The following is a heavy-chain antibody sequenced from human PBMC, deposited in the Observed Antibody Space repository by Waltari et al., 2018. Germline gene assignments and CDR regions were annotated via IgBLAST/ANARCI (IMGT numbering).Heavy chain of an antibody. Sequence: EVQPLESGGALIQPGGSLKLSCAVSGFAFSRHAMSWVRQAPGKGVEWVSAISGSGATTYYADSVKGRFTISRDNSKNTFYLQMTSLTADDTGIYYCAKEGLTVAATEDWGQGTLVTVSS. CDR3: AKEGLTVAATED. V-gene: IGHV3-23*01. CDR1: GFAFSRHA. CDR2: ISGSGATT. J-gene: IGHJ4*02. D-gene: IGHD6-19*01.